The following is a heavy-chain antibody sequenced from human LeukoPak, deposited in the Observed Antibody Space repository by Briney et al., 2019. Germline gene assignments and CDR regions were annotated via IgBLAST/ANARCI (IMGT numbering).Heavy chain of an antibody. CDR1: GLTFSGSA. CDR3: ARGLAYNYDSSAYFLDY. D-gene: IGHD3-22*01. J-gene: IGHJ4*02. V-gene: IGHV3-30*04. Sequence: GGSLRLSCAASGLTFSGSAMHWVRQAPGKGLEWVAVTSNDGNNKYYGDSVKGRFTISRDNSKNTLYLQMNSLRAEDTAVYYCARGLAYNYDSSAYFLDYWGQGTLVTVSS. CDR2: TSNDGNNK.